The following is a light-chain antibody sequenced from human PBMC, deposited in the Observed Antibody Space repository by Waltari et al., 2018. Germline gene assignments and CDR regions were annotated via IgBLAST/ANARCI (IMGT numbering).Light chain of an antibody. CDR3: SSYTSTKTGV. CDR1: SSDVGGYHY. V-gene: IGLV2-14*01. CDR2: GVS. Sequence: QSALTQPASVSESPGQSITISCTGTSSDVGGYHYVSWSQQYPGKAPQLMIYGVSDRPSGISNRFSGSKSGNTATLTISGLQAEDEADYYCSSYTSTKTGVFGTGTKVTVL. J-gene: IGLJ1*01.